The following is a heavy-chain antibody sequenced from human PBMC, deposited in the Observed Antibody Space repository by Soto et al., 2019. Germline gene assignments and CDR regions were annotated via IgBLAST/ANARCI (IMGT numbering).Heavy chain of an antibody. Sequence: ASVKVSCKASGYTFTSYCISWVRQAPGQGLEWMGWISAYNGNTNYAQKLQGRVTMTTDTSTSTAYMELRSLRSDDTAVYYCARDLDHSSGWSGHFDYWGQGTLVTVSS. CDR1: GYTFTSYC. CDR2: ISAYNGNT. CDR3: ARDLDHSSGWSGHFDY. D-gene: IGHD6-19*01. J-gene: IGHJ4*02. V-gene: IGHV1-18*01.